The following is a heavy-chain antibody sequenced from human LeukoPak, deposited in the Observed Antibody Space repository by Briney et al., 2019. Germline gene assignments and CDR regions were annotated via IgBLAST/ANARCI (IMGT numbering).Heavy chain of an antibody. D-gene: IGHD1-20*01. CDR3: ARANRITGTTSEPAFDI. V-gene: IGHV4-4*07. CDR2: IYTSGST. J-gene: IGHJ3*02. CDR1: GGSISSYY. Sequence: SETLSLTCTVSGGSISSYYWSWIRQPAGKGLEWIGRIYTSGSTNYNPSLKSRVTMSVDTSKNQFSLKLSSVTAADTAVYYCARANRITGTTSEPAFDIWGQGTMVTVSS.